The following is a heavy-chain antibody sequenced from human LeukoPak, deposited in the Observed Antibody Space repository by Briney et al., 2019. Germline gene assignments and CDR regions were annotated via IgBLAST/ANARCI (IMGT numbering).Heavy chain of an antibody. CDR2: IYSGGST. D-gene: IGHD3-9*01. J-gene: IGHJ5*02. V-gene: IGHV3-66*01. CDR1: GFTVSSNY. Sequence: GGSLRLSCAASGFTVSSNYMSWVRQAPGKGLEWVSVIYSGGSTYYADSVKGRFTISRDNSKNTLYLQMNSLRAEDTAVYYCARALYYDILTGHYNGWYLFDPWGQGTLVTVSS. CDR3: ARALYYDILTGHYNGWYLFDP.